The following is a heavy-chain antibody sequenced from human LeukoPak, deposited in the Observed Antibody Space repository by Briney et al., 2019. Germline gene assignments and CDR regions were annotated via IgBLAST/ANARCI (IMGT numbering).Heavy chain of an antibody. CDR3: AKGRGTTVTAAANY. CDR1: GFTFSNYS. V-gene: IGHV3-23*01. D-gene: IGHD4-17*01. CDR2: ISGTGGTT. J-gene: IGHJ4*02. Sequence: GGSLRLSCAASGFTFSNYSMNWVRQAPGKGLEWVSTISGTGGTTYHADSVKGRFTISRDNSKNTLFLQFNSLRADDTAVYYCAKGRGTTVTAAANYWGQGTLVTVSS.